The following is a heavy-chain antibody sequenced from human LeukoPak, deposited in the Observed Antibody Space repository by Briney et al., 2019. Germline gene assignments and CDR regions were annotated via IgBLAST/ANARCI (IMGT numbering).Heavy chain of an antibody. V-gene: IGHV3-21*01. CDR1: GFTFSNYN. CDR3: ARGDISVTRHFDY. J-gene: IGHJ4*02. Sequence: GGSLRLSCAASGFTFSNYNMNWVRQAPGKGLEWVSSISSSSTYIYYADSEKGRFTISRDNAKNSLFLQMNSLRAEDTTVYYCARGDISVTRHFDYWGQGSLVTVSS. D-gene: IGHD1-7*01. CDR2: ISSSSTYI.